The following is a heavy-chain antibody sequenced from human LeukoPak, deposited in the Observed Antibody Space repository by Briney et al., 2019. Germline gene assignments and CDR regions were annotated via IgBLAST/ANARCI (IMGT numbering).Heavy chain of an antibody. J-gene: IGHJ3*01. CDR3: ARDLSSSRWSSDWAFDL. CDR2: VSTYTGNT. CDR1: GCTFSSYD. D-gene: IGHD6-13*01. Sequence: ASVKVSCKASGCTFSSYDMSWVRQAPGQGLEWMGLVSTYTGNTNSAQKFQGRDTMTTDTSTTTAYMELRTLRSDDTAVYYCARDLSSSRWSSDWAFDLWGQGTMVTVSS. V-gene: IGHV1-18*01.